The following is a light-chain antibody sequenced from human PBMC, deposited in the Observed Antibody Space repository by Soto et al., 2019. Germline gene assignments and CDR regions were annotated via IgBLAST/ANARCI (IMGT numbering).Light chain of an antibody. CDR3: QPYNNWPLT. J-gene: IGKJ4*01. Sequence: EIVLTQSPGTLSLSPGERATLSCRASQSVSNNYLARYQQKPGQAPRLLICGASNRATGIPDRFSGSRSGAEFTLTINSLQSEDFAVYYCQPYNNWPLTFGGGTKVDIK. CDR2: GAS. CDR1: QSVSNN. V-gene: IGKV3D-15*01.